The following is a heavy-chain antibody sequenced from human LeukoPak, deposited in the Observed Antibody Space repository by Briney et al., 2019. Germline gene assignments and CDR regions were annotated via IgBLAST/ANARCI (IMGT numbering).Heavy chain of an antibody. Sequence: GASVKVSCKASGYTFTSYDINWVRQATGQGLEWMGWMNPNSGNTGYAQRFQGRVTITRNTSISTAYMELSSLRSEDTAVYYCAREDPMVRGVYYYYYMDVWGKGTTVTISS. D-gene: IGHD3-10*01. CDR1: GYTFTSYD. CDR2: MNPNSGNT. J-gene: IGHJ6*03. CDR3: AREDPMVRGVYYYYYMDV. V-gene: IGHV1-8*03.